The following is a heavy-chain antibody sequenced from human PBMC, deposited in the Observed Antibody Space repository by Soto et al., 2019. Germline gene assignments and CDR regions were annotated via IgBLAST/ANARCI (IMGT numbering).Heavy chain of an antibody. CDR2: IYSTGST. J-gene: IGHJ4*02. CDR3: ATERSDSWPTMFFDF. Sequence: SETKSLTSSFSDGSVSRGCYYLSCINPLPGRGLEWIGYIYSTGSTLYNPSLKSRVALSMDTSKNQFSLNLTSVTAADTAVYYCATERSDSWPTMFFDFWGQGSLVTVSS. D-gene: IGHD3-10*02. V-gene: IGHV4-31*03. CDR1: DGSVSRGCYY.